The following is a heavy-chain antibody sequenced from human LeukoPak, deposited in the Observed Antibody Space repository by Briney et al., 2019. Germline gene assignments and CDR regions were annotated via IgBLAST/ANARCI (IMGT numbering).Heavy chain of an antibody. Sequence: ASVKVSCKASGYTFTSYDINRVRQATGQELEWMGWMNPNSGNTGYAQKFQGRVTMTRNTSISTAYMELSSLRSEDTAVYYCARARRKYCGGDCFLYYFDYWGQGTLVTVSS. CDR1: GYTFTSYD. CDR2: MNPNSGNT. D-gene: IGHD2-21*02. J-gene: IGHJ4*02. CDR3: ARARRKYCGGDCFLYYFDY. V-gene: IGHV1-8*01.